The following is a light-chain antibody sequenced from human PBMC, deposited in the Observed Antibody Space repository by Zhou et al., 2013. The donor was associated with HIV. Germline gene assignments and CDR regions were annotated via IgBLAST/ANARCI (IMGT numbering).Light chain of an antibody. CDR2: DTS. CDR3: HQRINPFT. Sequence: EIVLTQSPATLSLSPGDRATLSCRASQSVSSYLAWYQQKPGQAPRLLIYDTSNRATGIPARFSGSGSGTDFTLTISSLEPEDFAVYFCHQRINPFTFGPGTKVDI. V-gene: IGKV3-11*01. CDR1: QSVSSY. J-gene: IGKJ3*01.